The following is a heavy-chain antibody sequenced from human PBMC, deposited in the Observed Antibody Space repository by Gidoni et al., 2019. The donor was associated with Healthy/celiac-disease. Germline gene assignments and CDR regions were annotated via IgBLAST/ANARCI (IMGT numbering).Heavy chain of an antibody. CDR3: AGHRPLLWGSGSYWDY. V-gene: IGHV4-59*08. D-gene: IGHD3-10*01. CDR1: GGSISCYY. Sequence: QVQLQESGPGLVKPSETLSLTCTVSGGSISCYYWSWIRQPPGKGLEWIGYIYYSGSTNYNPALKSRVTISVDTSKNQFSLKLSSVTAADTAVYYCAGHRPLLWGSGSYWDYWGQGTLVTVSS. CDR2: IYYSGST. J-gene: IGHJ4*02.